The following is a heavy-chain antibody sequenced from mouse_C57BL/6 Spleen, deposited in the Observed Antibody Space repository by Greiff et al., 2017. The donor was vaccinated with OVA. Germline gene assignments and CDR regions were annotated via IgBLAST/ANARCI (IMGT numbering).Heavy chain of an antibody. CDR2: IYWDDDK. V-gene: IGHV8-12*01. CDR3: ARSPSITTVVATGYFDY. CDR1: GFSLSTSGMG. D-gene: IGHD1-1*01. Sequence: QVTLKVCGPGILQSSQTLSLTCSFSGFSLSTSGMGVSWIRQPSGKGLEWLAHIYWDDDKRYNPSLKSRLTISKDTSRNQVFLKITSVDTADTATYYCARSPSITTVVATGYFDYWGQGTTLTVSS. J-gene: IGHJ2*01.